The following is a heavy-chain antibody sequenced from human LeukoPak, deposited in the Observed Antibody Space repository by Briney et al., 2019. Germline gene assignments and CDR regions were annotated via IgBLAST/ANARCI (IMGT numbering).Heavy chain of an antibody. Sequence: SETLSLTCTVSGGSISSGDYYWSWIRQPPGKGLEWIGYIYYSGSTYYNPSLKSRVTISVDTSKNQFSLKLSSVTAADTAVYYCARVVVVAATVVFDYWGEGTLVTVSS. J-gene: IGHJ4*02. V-gene: IGHV4-30-4*01. CDR1: GGSISSGDYY. CDR2: IYYSGST. D-gene: IGHD2-15*01. CDR3: ARVVVVAATVVFDY.